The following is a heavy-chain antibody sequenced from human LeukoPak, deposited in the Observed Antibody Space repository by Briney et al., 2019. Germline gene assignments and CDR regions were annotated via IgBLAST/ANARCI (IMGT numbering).Heavy chain of an antibody. CDR1: GGSFCDDF. J-gene: IGHJ3*02. CDR3: ARGVRDDLWTSQVYHDVFDT. Sequence: SETLSFTCAVYGGSFCDDFWTWIRQTPGKGLEWIGEINRSGSTKYNPSLKSRATILVDTSKTQFSLKRSSVTAADTAVYYCARGVRDDLWTSQVYHDVFDTCGQGTMVTVSS. V-gene: IGHV4-34*01. D-gene: IGHD3-3*01. CDR2: INRSGST.